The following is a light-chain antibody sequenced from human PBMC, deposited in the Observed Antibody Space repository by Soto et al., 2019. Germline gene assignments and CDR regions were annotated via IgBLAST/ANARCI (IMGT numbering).Light chain of an antibody. CDR3: QQYYYTPYS. CDR1: QSVSVN. CDR2: GVS. J-gene: IGKJ2*03. V-gene: IGKV3-15*01. Sequence: EIVMTQSPGTLSVSPGERATLSCRASQSVSVNLAWYQQKPGQAPRLLIYGVSTRATGIPARFSGSESGTEFTLTISSLQSEDVAVYYCQQYYYTPYSFGQGTKLEIK.